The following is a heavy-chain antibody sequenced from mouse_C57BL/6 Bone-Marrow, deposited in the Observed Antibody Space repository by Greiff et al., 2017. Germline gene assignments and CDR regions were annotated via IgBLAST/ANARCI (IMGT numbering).Heavy chain of an antibody. CDR1: GYSITSGYY. V-gene: IGHV3-6*01. CDR2: ISYDGSN. CDR3: ARVRVYYDYDAYYYAMDY. D-gene: IGHD2-4*01. Sequence: EVKLQESGPGLVKPSQSLSLTCSVTGYSITSGYYWNWIRQFPGNKLEWMGYISYDGSNNYNPSLKNRISITRDTSKNQFFLKLNSVTTEDTATYYCARVRVYYDYDAYYYAMDYWGQGTSVTVSS. J-gene: IGHJ4*01.